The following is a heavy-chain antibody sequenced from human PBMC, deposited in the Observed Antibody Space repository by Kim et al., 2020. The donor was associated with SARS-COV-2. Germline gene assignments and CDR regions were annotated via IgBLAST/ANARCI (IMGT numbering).Heavy chain of an antibody. CDR1: GGSFSGYY. CDR2: INHSGST. V-gene: IGHV4-34*01. Sequence: SETLSLTCAVYGGSFSGYYWSWIRQPPGKGLEWIGEINHSGSTNYNPSLKSRVTISVDTSKNQFSLKLSSVTAADTAVYYCARGGRIYYGSGSYSPNDY. D-gene: IGHD3-10*01. CDR3: ARGGRIYYGSGSYSPNDY. J-gene: IGHJ4*01.